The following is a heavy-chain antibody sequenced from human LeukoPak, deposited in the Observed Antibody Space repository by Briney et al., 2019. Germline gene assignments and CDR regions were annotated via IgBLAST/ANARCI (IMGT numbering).Heavy chain of an antibody. D-gene: IGHD3-22*01. Sequence: SETLSLTCTVSGGSISSYYWSRIRQPPGKGLEWIGYIYYSGSTNYNPSLKSRVTISVDTSKNQFSLKLSSVTAADTAVYYCARQNADYYDSSGYYYSDAFDIWGQGTMVTVSS. CDR2: IYYSGST. CDR1: GGSISSYY. CDR3: ARQNADYYDSSGYYYSDAFDI. V-gene: IGHV4-59*08. J-gene: IGHJ3*02.